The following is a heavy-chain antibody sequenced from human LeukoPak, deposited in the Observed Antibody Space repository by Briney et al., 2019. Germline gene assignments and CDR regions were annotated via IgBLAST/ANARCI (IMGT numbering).Heavy chain of an antibody. CDR2: INPSGGST. D-gene: IGHD3-3*01. CDR1: GYTFTSYY. V-gene: IGHV1-46*01. J-gene: IGHJ6*03. Sequence: ASVKVSCKASGYTFTSYYMHWVRQAPGQGLEWMGIINPSGGSTSYAQKFQGRVTMTRDMSTSTVYMELSSLRSEDTAVYYCASKRHYETELPRYYYMDVWGKGTTVTVSS. CDR3: ASKRHYETELPRYYYMDV.